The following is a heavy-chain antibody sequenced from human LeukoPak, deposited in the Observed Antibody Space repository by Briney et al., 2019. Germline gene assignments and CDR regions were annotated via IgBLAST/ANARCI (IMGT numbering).Heavy chain of an antibody. CDR2: IYPGDSDT. V-gene: IGHV5-51*01. J-gene: IGHJ3*02. CDR3: ARPYYDFWSGSDGDAFDI. Sequence: GESLKISCKGSGYSFTSYWIGWVRPMPGKGLEWMGIIYPGDSDTRYSPSFQGQVTISVDKSISTAYLQWSSLKASDTAMYYCARPYYDFWSGSDGDAFDIRGQGTMVTVSS. D-gene: IGHD3-3*01. CDR1: GYSFTSYW.